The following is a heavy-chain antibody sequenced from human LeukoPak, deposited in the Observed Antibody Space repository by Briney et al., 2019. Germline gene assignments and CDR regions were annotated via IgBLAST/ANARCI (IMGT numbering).Heavy chain of an antibody. CDR1: GYTFTSYY. V-gene: IGHV1-46*01. CDR2: INPSGGST. CDR3: ARLEGVVTANNYYYYGMNV. J-gene: IGHJ6*02. Sequence: ASVKVSCKASGYTFTSYYMHWVRQAPGQGLEWMGIINPSGGSTSYAQKFQGRVTMTRDTSTSTVYMELSSLRSEDTAVHYCARLEGVVTANNYYYYGMNVWGQGTTVTVSS. D-gene: IGHD2-21*02.